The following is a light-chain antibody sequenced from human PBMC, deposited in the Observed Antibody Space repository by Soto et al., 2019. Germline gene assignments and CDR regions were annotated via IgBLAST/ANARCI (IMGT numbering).Light chain of an antibody. Sequence: NVLTQSPGTLSLSPGERATLFCRASQSVSDRYLAWYQRKPGQAPRLLIYAASSRAAGIADRFSGSGSGTDFTLTISRLEPEDFAMYYCQQYGSSPPTFGQGTKVDIK. CDR1: QSVSDRY. V-gene: IGKV3-20*01. CDR2: AAS. J-gene: IGKJ1*01. CDR3: QQYGSSPPT.